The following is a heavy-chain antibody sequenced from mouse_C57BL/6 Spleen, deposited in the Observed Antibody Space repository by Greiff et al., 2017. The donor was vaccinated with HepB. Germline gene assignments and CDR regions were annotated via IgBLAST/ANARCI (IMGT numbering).Heavy chain of an antibody. CDR2: IHPADSDT. Sequence: QVQLQQPGAELVKPGASVKVSCKASGYTFTSYWMHWVKQRPGQGLEWIGRIHPADSDTNYNQKFKGKATLTVDKSSSTAYMQLSSLTSDDTAVYYCAIHYYGSSLCYFDYWGPGTTLTVAS. CDR1: GYTFTSYW. D-gene: IGHD1-1*01. V-gene: IGHV1-74*01. CDR3: AIHYYGSSLCYFDY. J-gene: IGHJ2*01.